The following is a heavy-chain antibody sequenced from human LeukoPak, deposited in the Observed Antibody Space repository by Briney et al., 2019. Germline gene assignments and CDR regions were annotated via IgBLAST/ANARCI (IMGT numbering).Heavy chain of an antibody. V-gene: IGHV4-59*01. CDR1: GASFSSYY. D-gene: IGHD1-7*01. Sequence: PSETLPLTCAVSGASFSSYYWSWIRQPPGKGLEWIGHMYHTGTTTYNPSLKSRVTISVDTSKNQFSLKLSSVTAADTAVYYCAGGDQLELQDYWGQGTLVTVSS. J-gene: IGHJ4*02. CDR3: AGGDQLELQDY. CDR2: MYHTGTT.